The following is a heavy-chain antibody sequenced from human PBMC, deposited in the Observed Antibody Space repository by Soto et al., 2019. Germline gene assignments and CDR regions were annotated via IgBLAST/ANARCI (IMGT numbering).Heavy chain of an antibody. D-gene: IGHD4-17*01. CDR1: GFTFDDYA. CDR2: ISWNSDST. J-gene: IGHJ4*02. Sequence: EVHLVESGGGVAQPGRSLRLSCATSGFTFDDYAMHWVRQAPGKGLEWVSGISWNSDSTGYADSVKGRFTIFRDNAKKSLFLQMNSLRSEDTAFYFCARTTWGYGEPLDSWGQGTLVTVSS. CDR3: ARTTWGYGEPLDS. V-gene: IGHV3-9*01.